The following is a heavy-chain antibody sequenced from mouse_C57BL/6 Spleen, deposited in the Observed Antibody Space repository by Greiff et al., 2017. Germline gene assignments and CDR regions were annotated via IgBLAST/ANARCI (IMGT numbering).Heavy chain of an antibody. J-gene: IGHJ3*01. V-gene: IGHV14-4*01. CDR3: TTMITTVVATGAY. CDR2: IDPENGDT. Sequence: EVQGVESGAELVRPGASVKLSCTASGFNIKDDYMHWVKQRPEQGLEWIGWIDPENGDTDSASKFQGKATITADTSSNTAYLKLSRLTSEDTAVYYCTTMITTVVATGAYWGQGTLVTVSA. D-gene: IGHD1-1*01. CDR1: GFNIKDDY.